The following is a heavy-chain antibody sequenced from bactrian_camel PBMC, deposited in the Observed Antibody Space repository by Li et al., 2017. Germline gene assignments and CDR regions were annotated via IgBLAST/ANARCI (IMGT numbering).Heavy chain of an antibody. CDR3: AAGTRIIVGDYCDGITA. V-gene: IGHV3S40*01. D-gene: IGHD3*01. CDR1: GFTFSSTA. Sequence: VQLVESGGGLVQIGGSLRLSCAASGFTFSSTAMSWVRQAPGKGLEWVSTIGNSGTNLLYPDSVKGRFTISQDNAKNIIYLQMSSLTPDDTAMYYCAAGTRIIVGDYCDGITAWGQGTQVTVS. CDR2: IGNSGTNL. J-gene: IGHJ6*01.